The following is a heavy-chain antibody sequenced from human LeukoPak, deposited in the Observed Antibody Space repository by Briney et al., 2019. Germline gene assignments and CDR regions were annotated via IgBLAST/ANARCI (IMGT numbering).Heavy chain of an antibody. J-gene: IGHJ6*02. CDR3: ARAWCDFWSGMDV. Sequence: GGSLRLSCAASGFTFSSYSMNWVRQAPGKGLEWVSSISSSSSYIYYADSVKGRFTISRDNAKNSLYLQMNSLRAEDTAVYYCARAWCDFWSGMDVWGQGTTVTVSS. CDR1: GFTFSSYS. V-gene: IGHV3-21*01. CDR2: ISSSSSYI. D-gene: IGHD3-3*01.